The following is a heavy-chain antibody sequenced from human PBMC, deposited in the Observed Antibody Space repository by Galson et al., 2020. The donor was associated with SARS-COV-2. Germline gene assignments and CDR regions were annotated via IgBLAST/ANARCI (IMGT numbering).Heavy chain of an antibody. J-gene: IGHJ4*02. Sequence: GESLKISCAASGFTFSDYYMSWIRQAPGKGLEWVSYISSGSTIYYADSVKGRFTISRDNAKNSLYLQMNSLRAEDTAVYYCARVGFMATTEIDYWGQGTLVTVSS. CDR1: GFTFSDYY. CDR3: ARVGFMATTEIDY. CDR2: ISSGSTI. D-gene: IGHD5-12*01. V-gene: IGHV3-11*01.